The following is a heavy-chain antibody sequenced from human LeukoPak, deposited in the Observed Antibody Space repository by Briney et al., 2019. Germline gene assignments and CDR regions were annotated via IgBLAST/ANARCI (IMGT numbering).Heavy chain of an antibody. D-gene: IGHD5-18*01. Sequence: GGSLRLSCAASGFTFDDYGMSWVRQAPGKGLEWVSGINWNGGSTGYADSVKGRFTISRDNAKNSLYLQMNSLRAEDTALYYCAKGSYSYGTYYFDYWGQGTLVTVSS. CDR1: GFTFDDYG. V-gene: IGHV3-20*04. J-gene: IGHJ4*02. CDR3: AKGSYSYGTYYFDY. CDR2: INWNGGST.